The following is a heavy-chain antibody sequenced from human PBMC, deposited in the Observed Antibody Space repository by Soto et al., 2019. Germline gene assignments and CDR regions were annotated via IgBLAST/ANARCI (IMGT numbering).Heavy chain of an antibody. V-gene: IGHV1-46*01. Sequence: QVQLVQSGAEVKKPGASVKVSCKASGYIFTNHYIHWVRQAPGQVLEWMGIINPSGGSTNYLQKFKGRITMTRDTSTSTVYMELSSLRSEDTAVYFCERDDYYDSSGFSYDCWGQGTLVTVSS. CDR1: GYIFTNHY. D-gene: IGHD3-22*01. J-gene: IGHJ4*02. CDR2: INPSGGST. CDR3: ERDDYYDSSGFSYDC.